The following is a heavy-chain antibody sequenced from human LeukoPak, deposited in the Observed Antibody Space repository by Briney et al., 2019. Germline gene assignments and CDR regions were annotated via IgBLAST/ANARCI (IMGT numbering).Heavy chain of an antibody. CDR3: ARDGYEGRDY. CDR2: ISYDGSNK. J-gene: IGHJ4*02. Sequence: GGSLRLSCAASGFTFSSYGMHWVRQAPGKGLEWVAVISYDGSNKYYADSVKGRFTISRDNSKNTLYLQMNSLRAEDTAVYYCARDGYEGRDYWGQGTLVTVSS. V-gene: IGHV3-30*03. D-gene: IGHD5-18*01. CDR1: GFTFSSYG.